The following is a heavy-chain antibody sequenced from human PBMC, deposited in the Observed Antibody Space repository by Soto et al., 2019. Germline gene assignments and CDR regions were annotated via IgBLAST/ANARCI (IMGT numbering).Heavy chain of an antibody. D-gene: IGHD3-10*01. J-gene: IGHJ6*02. CDR1: GGSISSSNW. CDR2: IYHSGST. Sequence: QVQLQESGPGLVKPSGTLSLTCAVSGGSISSSNWWSWVRQPPGKGLEWIGEIYHSGSTNYNPSLKGRLTISVDKSKNQFSLKLSSVTAADTAVYYCARRPMMVRGVMDVWGQGTTVTVSS. CDR3: ARRPMMVRGVMDV. V-gene: IGHV4-4*02.